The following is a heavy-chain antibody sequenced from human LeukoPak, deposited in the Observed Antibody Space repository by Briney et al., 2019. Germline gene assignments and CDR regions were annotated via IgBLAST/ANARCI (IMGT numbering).Heavy chain of an antibody. J-gene: IGHJ4*02. Sequence: GESLKISCKGSGYGFTSYWIGWVRQMPGKGLEWMGIIYPGDSDTRYSLSFQGQVTISADKSISTPYLQWSSLKVSDTAMYYCARLDAAAGPSDYWGQGTLVTVSS. CDR1: GYGFTSYW. V-gene: IGHV5-51*01. CDR3: ARLDAAAGPSDY. D-gene: IGHD6-13*01. CDR2: IYPGDSDT.